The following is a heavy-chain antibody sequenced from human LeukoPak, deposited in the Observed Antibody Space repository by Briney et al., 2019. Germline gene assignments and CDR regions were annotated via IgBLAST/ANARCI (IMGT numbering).Heavy chain of an antibody. V-gene: IGHV3-53*01. CDR3: ARGTVVGDY. D-gene: IGHD3-22*01. J-gene: IGHJ4*02. CDR2: IYSGGST. Sequence: PGGSLRLSCAASGFTFSSYAMSWVRQAPGKGLEWVSVIYSGGSTYYADSVKGRFTISRDNSKNTLYLQMNSLRAEDTAVYYCARGTVVGDYWGQGTLVTVSS. CDR1: GFTFSSYA.